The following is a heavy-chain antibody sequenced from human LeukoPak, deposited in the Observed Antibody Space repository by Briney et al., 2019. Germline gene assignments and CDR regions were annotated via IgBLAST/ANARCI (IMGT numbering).Heavy chain of an antibody. D-gene: IGHD6-19*01. V-gene: IGHV4-61*02. CDR3: ARGFGVHSSGWYGGFDY. CDR1: GGSISSGSYY. CDR2: IYTSGST. J-gene: IGHJ4*02. Sequence: PSETLSLTCTVSGGSISSGSYYWSWIRQPAGKGLEWIGRIYTSGSTNYNPPLKSRVTISVDTSKNQFSLKLSSVTAADTAVYYYARGFGVHSSGWYGGFDYWGQGTLVTVSS.